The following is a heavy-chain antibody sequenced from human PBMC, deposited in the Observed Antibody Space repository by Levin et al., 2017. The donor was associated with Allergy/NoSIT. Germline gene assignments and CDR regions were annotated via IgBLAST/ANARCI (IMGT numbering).Heavy chain of an antibody. Sequence: GSLRLSCTVSGGSISSSSYYWGWIRQPPGKGLEWIGSIYYSGSTYYNPSLKSRVTISVDTSKNQFSLKLSSVTAADTAVYYCARHSLESSSWDGWFDPWGQGTLVTVSS. CDR1: GGSISSSSYY. CDR2: IYYSGST. V-gene: IGHV4-39*01. D-gene: IGHD6-13*01. J-gene: IGHJ5*02. CDR3: ARHSLESSSWDGWFDP.